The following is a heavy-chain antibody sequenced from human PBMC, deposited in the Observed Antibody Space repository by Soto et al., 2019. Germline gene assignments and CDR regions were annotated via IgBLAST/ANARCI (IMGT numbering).Heavy chain of an antibody. V-gene: IGHV3-23*01. J-gene: IGHJ4*02. Sequence: EVQLLESGGGLVQPGGSLRLSCTASGFTFSSYAMSWVRQAPGKGLEWVSAISIGGDKTYYADSVKGRFTISRDNSKNTLSLQVNSLTAEDTAVYHCAKGRQRELPLGNWGQGTLVTVSS. CDR3: AKGRQRELPLGN. CDR2: ISIGGDKT. D-gene: IGHD1-26*01. CDR1: GFTFSSYA.